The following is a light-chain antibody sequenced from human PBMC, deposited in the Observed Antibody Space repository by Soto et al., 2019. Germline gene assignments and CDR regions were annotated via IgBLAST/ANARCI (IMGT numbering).Light chain of an antibody. Sequence: EIVLTQSPGTLSVSPGERATLSCRASQTISSKYLAWYQQKPGQAPSLLIYGTSSRATGIPDRFSGSGSGTDFTLASSSLEHEDSSIYYCQQYGSWTFGQGTKVEIK. CDR3: QQYGSWT. CDR2: GTS. CDR1: QTISSKY. V-gene: IGKV3-20*01. J-gene: IGKJ1*01.